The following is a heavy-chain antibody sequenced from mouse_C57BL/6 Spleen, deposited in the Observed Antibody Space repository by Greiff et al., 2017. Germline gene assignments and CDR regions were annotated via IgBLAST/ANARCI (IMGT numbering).Heavy chain of an antibody. D-gene: IGHD4-1*02. J-gene: IGHJ2*01. V-gene: IGHV5-4*03. Sequence: EVKLVESGGGLVKPGGSLKLSCAASGFTFSSYAMSWVRQTPEKRLEWVATISDGGSYTYYPDNVKGRFTISRDNAKNNLYLQMSHLKSEDTAMYYCARVSTGTGYFDYWGQGTTLTVSS. CDR2: ISDGGSYT. CDR3: ARVSTGTGYFDY. CDR1: GFTFSSYA.